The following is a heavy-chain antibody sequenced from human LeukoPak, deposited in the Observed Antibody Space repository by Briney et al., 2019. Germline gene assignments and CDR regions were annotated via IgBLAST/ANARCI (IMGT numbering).Heavy chain of an antibody. J-gene: IGHJ4*02. CDR1: GFTFSSYA. D-gene: IGHD3-10*01. Sequence: GGSLRLSCAASGFTFSSYAMHWVRQAPGKGLGWVAVISYDGSNKYYADSVKGRFTISRDNSKNTLYLQMNSLRAEDTAVYYCARDIGTYYYGSGSYGLSDYRGQGTLVTVSS. V-gene: IGHV3-30-3*01. CDR3: ARDIGTYYYGSGSYGLSDY. CDR2: ISYDGSNK.